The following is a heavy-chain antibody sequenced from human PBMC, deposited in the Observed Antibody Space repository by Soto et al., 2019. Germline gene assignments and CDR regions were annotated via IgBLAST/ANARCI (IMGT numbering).Heavy chain of an antibody. J-gene: IGHJ4*02. D-gene: IGHD5-18*01. CDR1: GYTFTGYY. CDR3: ARGLNGYSHYFDY. Sequence: SVKVSCKASGYTFTGYYMHWVRQAPGQGLEWMGRIIPILDIANYAQKFQGRVTITRDTSASTAYMELSSLRSEDTAVYYCARGLNGYSHYFDYWGQGTLVTVSS. CDR2: IIPILDIA. V-gene: IGHV1-69*04.